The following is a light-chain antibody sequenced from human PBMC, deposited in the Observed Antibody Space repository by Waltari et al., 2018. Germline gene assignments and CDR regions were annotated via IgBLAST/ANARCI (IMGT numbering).Light chain of an antibody. V-gene: IGKV3-20*01. CDR3: QYYGSYT. J-gene: IGKJ2*01. CDR2: LAS. Sequence: EIVLTQSPGTLSLSPGERANLSCRASQSVSSSYLAWYQQKPGQAPRPLMYLASSRATGIPDRFSGSGSGTDFTLTISRLEPEDFAVYYCQYYGSYTFGQGTKLAI. CDR1: QSVSSSY.